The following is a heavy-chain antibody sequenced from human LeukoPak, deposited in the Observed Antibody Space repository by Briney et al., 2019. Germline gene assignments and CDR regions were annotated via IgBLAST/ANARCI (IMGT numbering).Heavy chain of an antibody. J-gene: IGHJ4*02. CDR3: ARGLGDDYVWGSYRTGFDY. Sequence: SETLSLTCTVSGDSISSFYWSWIRQPAGKGLEWIGRIYSSGSTNYNPSLESRVTMSVDTSKNQLSLKLSSVTAADTAVYYCARGLGDDYVWGSYRTGFDYWGQGTLVTVSS. D-gene: IGHD3-16*02. V-gene: IGHV4-4*07. CDR1: GDSISSFY. CDR2: IYSSGST.